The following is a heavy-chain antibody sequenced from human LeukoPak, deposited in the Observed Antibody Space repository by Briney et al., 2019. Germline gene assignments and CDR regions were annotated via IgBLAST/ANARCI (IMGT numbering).Heavy chain of an antibody. Sequence: GRSLRLSCAASGFTFSNFAMHWVRQAPGKGLEWVALISSDGSNKNYPDSVRGRFTISRDNSKNTLYLQMNTLRGEDTAVYYCARGVGWNDGTFDVWGQGTMVTVSS. J-gene: IGHJ3*01. CDR1: GFTFSNFA. V-gene: IGHV3-30*04. CDR2: ISSDGSNK. CDR3: ARGVGWNDGTFDV. D-gene: IGHD1-1*01.